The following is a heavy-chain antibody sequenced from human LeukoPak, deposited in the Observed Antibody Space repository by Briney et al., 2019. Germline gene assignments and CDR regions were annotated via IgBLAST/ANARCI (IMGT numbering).Heavy chain of an antibody. D-gene: IGHD4-17*01. V-gene: IGHV1-18*04. Sequence: GASVKVSCKASGYTFTSYGISWVRQALGQGLEWMGWISAYNGNTNYAQKLQGRVTMTTDTSTSTAYMELRSLRSDDTAVYYCASIYGDYDYDAFDIWGQGTMVTVSS. CDR3: ASIYGDYDYDAFDI. CDR1: GYTFTSYG. J-gene: IGHJ3*02. CDR2: ISAYNGNT.